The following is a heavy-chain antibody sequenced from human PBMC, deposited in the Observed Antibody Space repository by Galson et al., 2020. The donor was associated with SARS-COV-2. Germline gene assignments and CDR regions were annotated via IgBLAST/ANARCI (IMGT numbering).Heavy chain of an antibody. D-gene: IGHD2-2*01. CDR2: ISYDGSSK. CDR3: AKDYVTAVVVPGTNWGMDI. J-gene: IGHJ6*02. V-gene: IGHV3-30*18. CDR1: GIISSSYG. Sequence: GGSLRLSCAASGIISSSYGMHWVRQAPGKGLEWVAVISYDGSSKYYADSVKGRFTISRDNSKNTMYLQMDSLRAEDTAVYYCAKDYVTAVVVPGTNWGMDIWCQGTTVTVSS.